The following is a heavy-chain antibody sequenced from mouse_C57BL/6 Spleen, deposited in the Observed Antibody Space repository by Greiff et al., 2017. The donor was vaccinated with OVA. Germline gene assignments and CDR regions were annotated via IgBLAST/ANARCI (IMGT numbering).Heavy chain of an antibody. V-gene: IGHV5-4*01. D-gene: IGHD1-1*01. CDR2: ISDGGSYT. CDR3: AREGYYGSSHYFDY. Sequence: EVQGVESGGGLVKPGGSLKLSCAASGFTFSSYAMSWVRQTPEKRLEWVATISDGGSYTYYPDNVKGRFTISRDNAKNNLYLQKSHLKSEDTAMYYCAREGYYGSSHYFDYWGQGTTLTVSS. J-gene: IGHJ2*01. CDR1: GFTFSSYA.